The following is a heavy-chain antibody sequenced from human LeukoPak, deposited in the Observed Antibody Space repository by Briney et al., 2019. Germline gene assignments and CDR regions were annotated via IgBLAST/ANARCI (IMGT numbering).Heavy chain of an antibody. Sequence: GGSLRLSCSASGFTFSSYAMHWVRQAPGKGLEYVSAISSSGDSTYHADSLKGRITISRDNSKNTLYLQMNSLRAGDTAVYYCARANILTGYHNDYWGQGTLVTVSS. D-gene: IGHD3-9*01. CDR3: ARANILTGYHNDY. V-gene: IGHV3-64*04. J-gene: IGHJ4*02. CDR1: GFTFSSYA. CDR2: ISSSGDST.